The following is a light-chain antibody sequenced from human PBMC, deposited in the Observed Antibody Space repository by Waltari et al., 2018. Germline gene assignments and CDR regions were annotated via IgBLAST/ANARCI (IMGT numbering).Light chain of an antibody. V-gene: IGLV4-69*01. CDR1: SGQSSNV. Sequence: QLVLTQSPSASASLGASVTLTCTLRSGQSSNVLARLQQQPEKGPRYLMKVNSDGSHSKGDEIPDRFSGSSSGAERYLTISSLQSEDEADYYCQTGGHGTWVFGGGTKLTVL. CDR3: QTGGHGTWV. CDR2: VNSDGSH. J-gene: IGLJ3*02.